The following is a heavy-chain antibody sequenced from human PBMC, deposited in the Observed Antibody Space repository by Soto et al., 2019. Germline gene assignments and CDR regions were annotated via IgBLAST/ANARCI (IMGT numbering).Heavy chain of an antibody. J-gene: IGHJ4*02. CDR3: ARESAVAGIFDY. D-gene: IGHD6-13*01. CDR1: GGSISGHY. CDR2: IHYSGTT. V-gene: IGHV4-59*11. Sequence: QVQLQESGPGLVKPSETLSLSCTVSGGSISGHYWDWIRQPPGKGLEWIGYIHYSGTTDYNPSLKGRVTMSLDTSQNHFSLKLTSVTAADTAVYYCARESAVAGIFDYWGQGTLVIVSS.